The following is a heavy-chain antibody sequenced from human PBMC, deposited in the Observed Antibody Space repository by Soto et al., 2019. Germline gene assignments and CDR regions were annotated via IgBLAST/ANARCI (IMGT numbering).Heavy chain of an antibody. CDR3: SRDKIRGYSYGWNYYYGMDV. Sequence: ASGYTFTGYYMHWVRQAPGQGLEWMGWINPNSGGTNYAQKFQGWVTMTRDTSISTAYMELSRLRSDDTAVYYFSRDKIRGYSYGWNYYYGMDVWGQGTTVTVSS. CDR1: GYTFTGYY. D-gene: IGHD5-18*01. CDR2: INPNSGGT. V-gene: IGHV1-2*04. J-gene: IGHJ6*02.